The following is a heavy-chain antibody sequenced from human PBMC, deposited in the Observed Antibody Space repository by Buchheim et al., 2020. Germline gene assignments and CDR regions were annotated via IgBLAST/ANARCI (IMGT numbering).Heavy chain of an antibody. V-gene: IGHV1-18*01. J-gene: IGHJ4*02. CDR3: AKTKFRSSSSTLDF. Sequence: QVQLVQSGAEVKKPGASVKVSCKASGYTFTNYEISWVRQAPRQGLEWMGWINTGSGATYYAQTLQGRVTLTTDTSTPTVYMELRSLRSDDTAVYYCAKTKFRSSSSTLDFWGQGTL. CDR2: INTGSGAT. D-gene: IGHD6-6*01. CDR1: GYTFTNYE.